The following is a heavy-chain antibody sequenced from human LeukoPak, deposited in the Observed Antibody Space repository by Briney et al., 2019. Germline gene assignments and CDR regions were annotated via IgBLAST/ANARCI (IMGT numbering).Heavy chain of an antibody. CDR3: ARDQAAGTFEAFDP. V-gene: IGHV3-64*01. D-gene: IGHD6-13*01. CDR2: ISSNGGST. Sequence: LGGSLRLSCAASGFTFSSYAMHWVRQAPGKGLEYISAISSNGGSTYYANSVKGRFTISRDNSKNTLYLQMGSLRAEDMAVYYCARDQAAGTFEAFDPWGQGTLVTVSS. CDR1: GFTFSSYA. J-gene: IGHJ5*02.